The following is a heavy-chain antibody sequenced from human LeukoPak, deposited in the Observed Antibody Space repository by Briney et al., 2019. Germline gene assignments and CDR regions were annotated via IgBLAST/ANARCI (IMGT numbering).Heavy chain of an antibody. CDR3: ARDSMVRGVMEY. J-gene: IGHJ4*02. D-gene: IGHD3-10*01. CDR1: GFTFSSYS. CDR2: ISSSSSYI. V-gene: IGHV3-21*01. Sequence: PGGSLRLSCAASGFTFSSYSMNWVRQAPGKGLEWVSSISSSSSYIYYADSVKGRFTISRDNAKNSLYLQMNSLRAEDTAVYYCARDSMVRGVMEYWGQGTLVTVSS.